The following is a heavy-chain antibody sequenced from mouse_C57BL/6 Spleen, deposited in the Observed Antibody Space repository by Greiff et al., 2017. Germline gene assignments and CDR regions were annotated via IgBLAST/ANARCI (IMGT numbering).Heavy chain of an antibody. V-gene: IGHV1-82*01. J-gene: IGHJ3*01. D-gene: IGHD4-1*01. CDR3: AREGWDGGFAY. Sequence: VQLQESGPELVKPGASVKISCKASGYAFSSSWMNWVKQRPGKGLEWIGRIYPGDGDTNYNGKFKGKATLTADKSSSTAYMQLSSLTSEDSAVYFCAREGWDGGFAYWGQGTLVTVSA. CDR1: GYAFSSSW. CDR2: IYPGDGDT.